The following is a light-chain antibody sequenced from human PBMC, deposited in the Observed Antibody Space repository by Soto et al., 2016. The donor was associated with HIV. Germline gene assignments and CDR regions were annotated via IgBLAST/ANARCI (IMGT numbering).Light chain of an antibody. Sequence: DIQMTQSPSSLSLSIGDRVSITCRASQSISTYVSWYQQKPGRAPKLLIYDASSLHSGVPSRFSGRGSGTDFTLTICSLQPDDFATYYCQQYNSYYTFGQGTKLEIK. CDR2: DAS. CDR3: QQYNSYYT. V-gene: IGKV1-39*01. CDR1: QSISTY. J-gene: IGKJ2*01.